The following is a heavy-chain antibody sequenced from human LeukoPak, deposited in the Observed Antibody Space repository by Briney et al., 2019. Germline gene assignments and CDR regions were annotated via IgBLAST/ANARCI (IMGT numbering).Heavy chain of an antibody. CDR2: ISSSGSTI. J-gene: IGHJ3*02. CDR3: ARGLIVGAKGGAFDI. V-gene: IGHV3-48*04. D-gene: IGHD1-26*01. Sequence: PGGSLRLSCAASGFTFSNYAMNWVRQAPGKGLEWVSYISSSGSTIYYADSVKGRFTISRDNAKNSLYLQMNSLRAEDTAVYYCARGLIVGAKGGAFDIWGQGTMVTVSS. CDR1: GFTFSNYA.